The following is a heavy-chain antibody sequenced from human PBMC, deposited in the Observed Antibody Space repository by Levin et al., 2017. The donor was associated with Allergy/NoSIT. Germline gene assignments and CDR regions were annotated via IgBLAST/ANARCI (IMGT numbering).Heavy chain of an antibody. V-gene: IGHV3-23*01. CDR3: AKARSGIAVAGLNY. J-gene: IGHJ4*02. Sequence: GESLKISCAASGFTFSSYAMSWVRQAPGKGLEWVSAISGSDDSTYYADSVKGRFTISRDNSKNTLYLQMNSLRAEDTAVYYCAKARSGIAVAGLNYWGQGTLVTVSS. CDR2: ISGSDDST. CDR1: GFTFSSYA. D-gene: IGHD6-19*01.